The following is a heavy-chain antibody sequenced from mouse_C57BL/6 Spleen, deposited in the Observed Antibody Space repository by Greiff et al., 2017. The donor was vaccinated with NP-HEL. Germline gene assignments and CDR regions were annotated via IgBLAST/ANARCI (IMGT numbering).Heavy chain of an antibody. V-gene: IGHV1-22*01. D-gene: IGHD2-2*01. CDR2: INPNNGGT. Sequence: EVQLQQSGPELVKPGASVKMSCKASGYTFTDYNMHWVKQSHGKSLEWIGYINPNNGGTSYNQKFKGKATLTVNKSSSTAYMELRSLTSEDSAVYYCARPRTYGYDAFAYWGQGTLVTVSA. J-gene: IGHJ3*01. CDR3: ARPRTYGYDAFAY. CDR1: GYTFTDYN.